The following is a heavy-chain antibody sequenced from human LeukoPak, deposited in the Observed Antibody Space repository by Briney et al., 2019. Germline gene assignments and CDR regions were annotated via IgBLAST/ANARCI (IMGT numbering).Heavy chain of an antibody. Sequence: GGSLRLSCAASGFTFSQYWMSWVRQAPGKGLEWVANIKPDGSEKYSVDSVKGRLTISRDNPKNSLYLQMTSLRAEDTAVYYCARGRSNSLDYWGQGTLVTVSS. CDR1: GFTFSQYW. CDR3: ARGRSNSLDY. J-gene: IGHJ4*02. D-gene: IGHD4-11*01. V-gene: IGHV3-7*04. CDR2: IKPDGSEK.